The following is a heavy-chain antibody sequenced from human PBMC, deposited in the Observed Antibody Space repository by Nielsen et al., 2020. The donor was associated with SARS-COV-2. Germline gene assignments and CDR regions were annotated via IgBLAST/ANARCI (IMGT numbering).Heavy chain of an antibody. J-gene: IGHJ4*02. D-gene: IGHD3-3*01. V-gene: IGHV4-61*01. CDR3: ARGSDEGLAL. CDR2: IYYSGNA. Sequence: SETLSLTCTVSGGSIRSDSHYWSWIRQPPGKGLEWIASIYYSGNANYNPSLKSRVTSSLDTPKNQFSLRLSSVTAADTAVYYCARGSDEGLALWGQGTLVTVSS. CDR1: GGSIRSDSHY.